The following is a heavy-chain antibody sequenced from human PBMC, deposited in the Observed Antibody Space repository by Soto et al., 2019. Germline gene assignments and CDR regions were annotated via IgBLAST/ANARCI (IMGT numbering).Heavy chain of an antibody. V-gene: IGHV3-11*06. CDR2: ISSSSSYT. Sequence: GGSLRLSCAASGFTFSDYYMSWIRQAPGKGLEWVSYISSSSSYTNYADSVKGRFTISRDNAKNSLYLQMNSLRAEDTAVYYCARGATMIVVVPDFDYWGQGTLVTVSS. J-gene: IGHJ4*02. D-gene: IGHD3-22*01. CDR3: ARGATMIVVVPDFDY. CDR1: GFTFSDYY.